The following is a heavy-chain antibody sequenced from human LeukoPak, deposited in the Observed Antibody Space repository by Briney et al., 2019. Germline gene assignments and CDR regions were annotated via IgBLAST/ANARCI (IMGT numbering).Heavy chain of an antibody. CDR1: GFTFSSYA. J-gene: IGHJ4*02. D-gene: IGHD3-22*01. V-gene: IGHV3-23*01. Sequence: RGSLRLSCAASGFTFSSYAMSWVRQAPGKGLEWVSAISGNSGSTYYADSVKGRFTISRDNPKNTFYLQMNSLRAEDTAVYYCAKRAEYYYDSSGYYSHWGQGTLVTVSS. CDR2: ISGNSGST. CDR3: AKRAEYYYDSSGYYSH.